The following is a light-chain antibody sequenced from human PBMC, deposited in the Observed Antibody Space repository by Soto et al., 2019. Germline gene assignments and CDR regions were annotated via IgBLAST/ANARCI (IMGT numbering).Light chain of an antibody. V-gene: IGKV3-15*01. J-gene: IGKJ4*01. CDR3: QQYNYWFT. CDR1: QSVSSN. Sequence: IETAPTPATLSLSPAERPTLSCRASQSVSSNLAWYQQKPAQAPRLLIYAASTRATSIPARFSGSGSGKEFTITISCLQSEDFAVYFCQQYNYWFTFGGGTKVDIK. CDR2: AAS.